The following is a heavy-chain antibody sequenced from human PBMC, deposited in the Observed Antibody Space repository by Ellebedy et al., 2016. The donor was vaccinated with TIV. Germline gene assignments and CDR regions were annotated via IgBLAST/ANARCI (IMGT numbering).Heavy chain of an antibody. J-gene: IGHJ6*03. CDR3: ARESDCSSTSCYMDV. V-gene: IGHV4-59*13. CDR1: GGSISSYY. D-gene: IGHD2-2*01. CDR2: IYYSGST. Sequence: SETLSLTXTVSGGSISSYYWSWIRQPPGKGLEWIGYIYYSGSTNYNPSLKSRVTISVDTSKNQFSLKLSSVTAADTAVYYCARESDCSSTSCYMDVWGKGTTVTVSS.